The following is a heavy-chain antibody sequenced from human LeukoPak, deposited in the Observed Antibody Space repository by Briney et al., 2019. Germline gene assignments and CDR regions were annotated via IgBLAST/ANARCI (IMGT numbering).Heavy chain of an antibody. CDR3: ATRIAAAGTSYFDY. CDR2: IRYDGSNK. Sequence: GGSLRLSCAASGFSFRSYGMHWVRQAPGKGLEWVAFIRYDGSNKYYADSVKGRFTISRDNSKNTLYLQMNSLRAEDTAVYYCATRIAAAGTSYFDYWGQGTLVTVSS. D-gene: IGHD6-13*01. V-gene: IGHV3-30*02. CDR1: GFSFRSYG. J-gene: IGHJ4*02.